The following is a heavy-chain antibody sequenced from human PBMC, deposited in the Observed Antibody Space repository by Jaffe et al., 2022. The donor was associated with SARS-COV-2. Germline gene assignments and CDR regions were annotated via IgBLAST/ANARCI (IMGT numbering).Heavy chain of an antibody. CDR2: VSAGGGIT. D-gene: IGHD2-15*01. J-gene: IGHJ4*02. V-gene: IGHV3-23*01. CDR3: AKVPHCSSSSCFRYLFDY. CDR1: GFTFNSYA. Sequence: EVQLLESGGGLVQPGGSLRLSCAASGFTFNSYAMSWVRQAPGKGLEWVSGVSAGGGITYYADSVKGRFTISRDNSKNTLYLQMNSLRAEDTAVYYCAKVPHCSSSSCFRYLFDYWGQGTLVTVSS.